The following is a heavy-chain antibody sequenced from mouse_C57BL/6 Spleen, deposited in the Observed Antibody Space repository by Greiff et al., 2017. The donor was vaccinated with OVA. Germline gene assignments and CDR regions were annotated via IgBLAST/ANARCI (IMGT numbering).Heavy chain of an antibody. D-gene: IGHD2-3*01. CDR3: RRDDGYYPPWFAY. V-gene: IGHV1-15*01. CDR1: GYTFTDYE. CDR2: IDPETGGT. Sequence: QVQLQQSGAELVRPGASVTLSCKASGYTFTDYEMHWVKQTPVHGLEWIGAIDPETGGTAYNQKFKGKAILTADKSSSTAYMELRSLTSEDSAVYYCRRDDGYYPPWFAYWGQGTLVTVSA. J-gene: IGHJ3*01.